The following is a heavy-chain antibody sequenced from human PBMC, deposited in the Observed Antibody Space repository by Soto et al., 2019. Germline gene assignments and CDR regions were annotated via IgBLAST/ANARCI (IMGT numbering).Heavy chain of an antibody. Sequence: SVKVSCKASGGTFSSYAISWVRQAPGQGLEWMGGIIPIFGTANYAQKFQGRVTITADESTSTAYMELSSLRSEDTAVYYCARAPIDLGYCIGGSCPNYYYYGMDVRGQGTTVTVSS. V-gene: IGHV1-69*13. CDR3: ARAPIDLGYCIGGSCPNYYYYGMDV. CDR1: GGTFSSYA. D-gene: IGHD2-15*01. CDR2: IIPIFGTA. J-gene: IGHJ6*02.